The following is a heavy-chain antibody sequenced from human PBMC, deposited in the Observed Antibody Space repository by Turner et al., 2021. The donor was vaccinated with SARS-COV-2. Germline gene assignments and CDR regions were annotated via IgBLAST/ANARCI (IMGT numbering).Heavy chain of an antibody. V-gene: IGHV3-53*04. J-gene: IGHJ6*02. CDR3: ARDLLAYGMDV. Sequence: EVQLVESGGRLVQPGGSLRVSCAASGFTVSSNYLRWVRQAPGKGLECVSVIYSGGSTFYADSVKGRFTISRHNSKNTLYLQMNSLRAEDTAVYYCARDLLAYGMDVWGQGTTVTVSS. CDR1: GFTVSSNY. D-gene: IGHD3-3*02. CDR2: IYSGGST.